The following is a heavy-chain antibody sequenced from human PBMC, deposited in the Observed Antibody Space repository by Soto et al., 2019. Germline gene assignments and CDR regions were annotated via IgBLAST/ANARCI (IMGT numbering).Heavy chain of an antibody. CDR1: GFTFSSYA. CDR3: AREKGDSSGYYPTYGMDV. V-gene: IGHV3-30-3*01. Sequence: QVQLVESGGGVVQPGRSLRLSCAASGFTFSSYAMHWVRQAPGKGLEWVAVISYDGSNKYYADSVKGRFTISRDNSKNTLYRQMNSLRAEDTAVYYCAREKGDSSGYYPTYGMDVWGQGTTVTVSS. CDR2: ISYDGSNK. D-gene: IGHD3-22*01. J-gene: IGHJ6*02.